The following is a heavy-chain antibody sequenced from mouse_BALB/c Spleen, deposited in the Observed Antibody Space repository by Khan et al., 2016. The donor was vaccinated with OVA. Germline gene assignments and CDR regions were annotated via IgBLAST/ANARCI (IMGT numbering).Heavy chain of an antibody. D-gene: IGHD2-12*01. J-gene: IGHJ3*01. CDR1: GDSITSGY. V-gene: IGHV3-8*02. Sequence: EVKLQESGPSLVKPSQTLSLTCSVTGDSITSGYWNWIRKFPGNKLEYMGYIIYTGYTYYNPSLKSRISITRHTSKNQYYLQFSSVTDEDTATYYCARSTYRYALVYWGQGTLVTVSA. CDR2: IIYTGYT. CDR3: ARSTYRYALVY.